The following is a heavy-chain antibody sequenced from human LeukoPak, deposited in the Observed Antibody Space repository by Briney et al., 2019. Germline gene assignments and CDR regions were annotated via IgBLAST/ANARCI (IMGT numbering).Heavy chain of an antibody. CDR2: ISGSGGST. J-gene: IGHJ4*02. D-gene: IGHD3-9*01. CDR1: GFTFSSYA. V-gene: IGHV3-23*01. Sequence: GGSLRLSCAASGFTFSSYAMSWVRQAPGKGLEWVSAISGSGGSTYYADSVKGRFTISRDNSKNTLYLQMNSLKTEDTAVYYCTRHRGDILTGLDYWGQGTLVTVSS. CDR3: TRHRGDILTGLDY.